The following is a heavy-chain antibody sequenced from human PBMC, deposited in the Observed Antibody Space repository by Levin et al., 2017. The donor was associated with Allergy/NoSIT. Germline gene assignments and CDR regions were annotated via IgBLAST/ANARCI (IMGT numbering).Heavy chain of an antibody. CDR2: IYYSGST. J-gene: IGHJ5*02. V-gene: IGHV4-31*03. CDR1: GGSISSGNYY. D-gene: IGHD2-15*01. Sequence: ASETLSLTCTVSGGSISSGNYYWTWIRQHPGKGLEWIGYIYYSGSTYYNPSLKSRVTISVDTSKNQFSLNLYSVTAADTAVYYCARWVVGASNWFDPWGQGTLVTVSS. CDR3: ARWVVGASNWFDP.